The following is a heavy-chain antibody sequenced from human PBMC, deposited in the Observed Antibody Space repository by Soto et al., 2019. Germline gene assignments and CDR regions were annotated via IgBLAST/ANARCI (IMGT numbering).Heavy chain of an antibody. CDR2: ISAYNGNT. V-gene: IGHV1-18*01. CDR3: AREGEYRSGSYSQDDAFDI. D-gene: IGHD1-26*01. CDR1: GYTFTSYG. Sequence: ASVKVSCKASGYTFTSYGISWVRQAPGQGLEWMGWISAYNGNTNYAQKIQGRVTMTTDTSTSTAYMELRSLRSDDTAVYYCAREGEYRSGSYSQDDAFDIWGQGTMVTVSS. J-gene: IGHJ3*02.